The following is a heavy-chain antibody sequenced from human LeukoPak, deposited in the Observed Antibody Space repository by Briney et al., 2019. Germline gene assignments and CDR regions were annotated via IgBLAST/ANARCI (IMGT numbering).Heavy chain of an antibody. CDR1: GFTFSSYA. V-gene: IGHV3-30-3*01. J-gene: IGHJ4*02. Sequence: GGSLRLSCAASGFTFSSYAFHWVRQAPGKGLEWVATISFDENNKYYADSVKGRFTISRDNSKNTLYLQMNSLRAEDTAVYSCARGYCSSTNCFLDYWDQGTLVTVSS. CDR2: ISFDENNK. D-gene: IGHD2-2*01. CDR3: ARGYCSSTNCFLDY.